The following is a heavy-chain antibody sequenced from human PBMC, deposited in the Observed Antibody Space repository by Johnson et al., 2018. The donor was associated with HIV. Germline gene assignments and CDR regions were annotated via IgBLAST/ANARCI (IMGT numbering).Heavy chain of an antibody. CDR2: IRYDGSNK. CDR1: GLTFSNYG. CDR3: AKIWGDIAATGDALDI. D-gene: IGHD5-12*01. Sequence: QVQLVESGGGVVQPGGSLRLSCAASGLTFSNYGSHWVRQAPGKGLEWVAFIRYDGSNKYYADSVKGRFTISRDNSKNTLYLQMDSLRPEDTAVYYCAKIWGDIAATGDALDIWGQGTRVTVSS. V-gene: IGHV3-30*02. J-gene: IGHJ3*02.